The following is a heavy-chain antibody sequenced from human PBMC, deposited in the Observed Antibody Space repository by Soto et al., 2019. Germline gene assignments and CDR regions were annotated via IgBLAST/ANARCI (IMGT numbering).Heavy chain of an antibody. D-gene: IGHD2-15*01. CDR2: INAGNGNT. J-gene: IGHJ6*02. CDR1: GYTFTSYA. Sequence: ASVKVSCKASGYTFTSYAIHWVRQAPGQRLEWMGWINAGNGNTKYSQKLQGRVTMTTDTSTYTAYMELRSLRSDDTAVYYCARDWGNCTGGSCYSDYYYYYGMDVWGQGTTVTVSS. CDR3: ARDWGNCTGGSCYSDYYYYYGMDV. V-gene: IGHV1-3*01.